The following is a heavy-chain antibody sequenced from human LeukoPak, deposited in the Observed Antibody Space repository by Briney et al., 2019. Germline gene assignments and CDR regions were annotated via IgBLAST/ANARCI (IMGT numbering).Heavy chain of an antibody. CDR1: GFTFSHYG. D-gene: IGHD4-11*01. CDR3: AKDAQRGFDYSNSLEH. J-gene: IGHJ4*02. CDR2: IWSDGTNQ. Sequence: GTSLRLSCQTSGFTFSHYGMHWVRQAPRKGLERVSVIWSDGTNQYYADSVKGRFTISRDNFKNMVSLQMNRLRAEDTAVYYCAKDAQRGFDYSNSLEHWGQGSLVTVSS. V-gene: IGHV3-33*03.